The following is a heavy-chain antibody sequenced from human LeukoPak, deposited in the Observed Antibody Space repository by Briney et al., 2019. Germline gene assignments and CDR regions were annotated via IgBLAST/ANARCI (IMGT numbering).Heavy chain of an antibody. CDR3: ARAGGSYRNDAFDI. J-gene: IGHJ3*02. V-gene: IGHV1-69*05. D-gene: IGHD1-26*01. Sequence: SVKVSCKASGYTFTSYGISWVRQAPGQGLEWMGRIIPIFGTANYAQKFQGRVTITTDESTSTAYMELSSLRSEDTAVYYCARAGGSYRNDAFDIWGQGTMVTVSS. CDR2: IIPIFGTA. CDR1: GYTFTSYG.